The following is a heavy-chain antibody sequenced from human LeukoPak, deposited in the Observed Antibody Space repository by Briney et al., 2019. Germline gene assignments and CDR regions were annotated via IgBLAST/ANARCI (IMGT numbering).Heavy chain of an antibody. Sequence: GASVKVSCKASGYTFTSYGISWVRQAPGQGLEWMGWISAYNGNTNYAQKLQGRVTMTTDTSTSTAYMELRSLRSDDTAVYYCARASPRIRYSGPQADYWGQGTLVTVSS. CDR2: ISAYNGNT. J-gene: IGHJ4*02. V-gene: IGHV1-18*01. D-gene: IGHD5-12*01. CDR3: ARASPRIRYSGPQADY. CDR1: GYTFTSYG.